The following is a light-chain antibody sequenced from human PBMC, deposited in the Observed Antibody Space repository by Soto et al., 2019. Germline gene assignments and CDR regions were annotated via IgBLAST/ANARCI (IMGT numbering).Light chain of an antibody. CDR1: QSVLYSSNNKNY. J-gene: IGKJ1*01. CDR2: WAS. CDR3: KQYYSTPWT. Sequence: DIVMTQSPDSLAVSLGERATINCKSSQSVLYSSNNKNYLAWYQQKPGQPPKLLIYWASTRESGVPDRFSGSGSGTDFTLTISSLQAEDVAVYDCKQYYSTPWTFGQGTKVEIK. V-gene: IGKV4-1*01.